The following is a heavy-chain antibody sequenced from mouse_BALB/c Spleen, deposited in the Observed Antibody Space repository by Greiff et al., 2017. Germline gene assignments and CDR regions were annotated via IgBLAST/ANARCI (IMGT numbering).Heavy chain of an antibody. J-gene: IGHJ2*01. Sequence: EVQLQQSGAELVKPGASVKLSCTASGFNIKDTNMHWVKQRPEQGLEWIGRIDPANGNTKYDPKFQGKATITADTSSNTAYLQLSSLTSEDTAVYYCARYVVDFAYWGQGTTLTVSS. CDR3: ARYVVDFAY. V-gene: IGHV14-3*02. CDR2: IDPANGNT. D-gene: IGHD1-1*01. CDR1: GFNIKDTN.